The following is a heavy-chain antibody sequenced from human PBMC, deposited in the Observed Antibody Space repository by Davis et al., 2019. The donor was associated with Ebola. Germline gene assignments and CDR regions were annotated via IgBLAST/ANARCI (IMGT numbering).Heavy chain of an antibody. D-gene: IGHD3-10*01. CDR1: GGSISSYY. J-gene: IGHJ5*02. Sequence: MPGGSLRLSCTVSGGSISSYYWSWIRQPPGKGLEWIGYIYYSGSTNYNPSLKSRVTISVDTSKNQFSLKLSSVTAADTAVYYCARLYYGSGSYYNWFDPWGQGTLVTVSS. CDR2: IYYSGST. V-gene: IGHV4-59*08. CDR3: ARLYYGSGSYYNWFDP.